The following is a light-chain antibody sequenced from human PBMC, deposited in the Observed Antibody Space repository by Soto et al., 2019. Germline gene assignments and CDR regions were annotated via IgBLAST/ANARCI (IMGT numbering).Light chain of an antibody. CDR2: EVV. J-gene: IGLJ1*01. Sequence: QSVLTQPPSPSGSPGPSVTISCTGTKNDIGVYDFVSWYQHHPGKAPRLIIYEVVQRPSGVPDRFSGSKSGNTASLTVSGLQAAEEADYFCKSYAGSNTYVFGSGTKVTVL. CDR1: KNDIGVYDF. V-gene: IGLV2-8*01. CDR3: KSYAGSNTYV.